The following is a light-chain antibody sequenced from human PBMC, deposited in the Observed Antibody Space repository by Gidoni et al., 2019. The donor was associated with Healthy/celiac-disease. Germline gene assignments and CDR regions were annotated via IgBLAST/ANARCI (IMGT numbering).Light chain of an antibody. CDR1: QSISSW. CDR2: KAS. CDR3: QQYNSYSGYT. V-gene: IGKV1-5*03. J-gene: IGKJ2*01. Sequence: DIQITQSPSTLSASVGDRVTIPCRASQSISSWLAWDQQKPGKAPKLLIYKASSLESGVPSRFSGSGSGTEFTLTISSLQPDDFATYYCQQYNSYSGYTFGQGTKLEIK.